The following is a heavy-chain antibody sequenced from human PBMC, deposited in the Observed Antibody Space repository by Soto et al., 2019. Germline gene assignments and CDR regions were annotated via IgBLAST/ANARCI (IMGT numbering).Heavy chain of an antibody. Sequence: QVQLQESDAGLVKASQTLSLTCTVSGGSVSSGAYYWTWIRQRPGKGLEWIGYIYYSGSTYYSPSLKSRLSISLDTSKNQFSLRLTSVTAADTAVYFCARATPAGSADFWGQGTLVTVSS. D-gene: IGHD2-2*01. CDR2: IYYSGST. V-gene: IGHV4-31*03. CDR1: GGSVSSGAYY. CDR3: ARATPAGSADF. J-gene: IGHJ4*02.